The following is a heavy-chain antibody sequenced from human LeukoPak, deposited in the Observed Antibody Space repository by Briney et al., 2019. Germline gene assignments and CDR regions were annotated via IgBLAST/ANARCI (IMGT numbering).Heavy chain of an antibody. CDR3: ARERSTAQISSDWFDP. Sequence: RASVKVSCKASGGTFSSYAISWVRQAPGQGLEWMGRIIPILGIANYAQRFQGRVTITTDESTSTAYMELSSLRSEDTAVYYCARERSTAQISSDWFDPWGQGTLVTVSS. V-gene: IGHV1-69*04. CDR1: GGTFSSYA. CDR2: IIPILGIA. J-gene: IGHJ5*02. D-gene: IGHD3-10*01.